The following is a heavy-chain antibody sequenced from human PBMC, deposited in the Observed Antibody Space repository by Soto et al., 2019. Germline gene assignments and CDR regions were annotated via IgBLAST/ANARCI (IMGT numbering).Heavy chain of an antibody. CDR1: GYTFTSYG. CDR3: ASGYSSSSYTGYYYYGMDV. D-gene: IGHD6-6*01. Sequence: WASVKVSCKASGYTFTSYGISWVRQAPGQGLEWMGWISAYNGNTNYAQKLQGRVTMTTDTSTSTAYMELRSLRSDDTAVYYCASGYSSSSYTGYYYYGMDVWGQGTTVTVSS. V-gene: IGHV1-18*04. J-gene: IGHJ6*02. CDR2: ISAYNGNT.